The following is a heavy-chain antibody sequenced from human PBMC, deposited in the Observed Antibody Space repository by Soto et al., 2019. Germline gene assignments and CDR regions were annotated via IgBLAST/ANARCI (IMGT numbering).Heavy chain of an antibody. CDR3: ARDQAPYSNGWYY. J-gene: IGHJ4*02. Sequence: QIYLVQSGAEVKKPGASVKVSCKASGYTFTSYGIIWVRQAPGQGLERMGWINTKNGNTHYAQKLQGRVTMTTDTSTTTAYMELRSLRTDDTAVYFCARDQAPYSNGWYYWGQGTLVTVSS. V-gene: IGHV1-18*01. CDR2: INTKNGNT. CDR1: GYTFTSYG. D-gene: IGHD6-19*01.